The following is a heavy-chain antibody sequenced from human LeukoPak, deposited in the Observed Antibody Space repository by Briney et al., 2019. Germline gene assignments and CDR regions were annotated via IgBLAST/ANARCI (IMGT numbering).Heavy chain of an antibody. D-gene: IGHD3-22*01. CDR2: ISWNSGSI. V-gene: IGHV3-9*01. CDR3: ASRRGYYYDSSGDDAFDI. CDR1: GFTFDDYA. J-gene: IGHJ3*02. Sequence: PGGSLRLSCAASGFTFDDYAMHWVRQAPGKGLEWVSGISWNSGSIGYADSVKGRFTISRDNAKNSLYLQMNSLRAEDTAVYYCASRRGYYYDSSGDDAFDIWGQGTMVTVSS.